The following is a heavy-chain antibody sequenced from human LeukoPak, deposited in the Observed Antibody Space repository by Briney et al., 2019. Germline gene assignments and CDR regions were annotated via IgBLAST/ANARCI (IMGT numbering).Heavy chain of an antibody. CDR1: GFPVSSNY. J-gene: IGHJ3*02. CDR2: IYSGGST. Sequence: GGSLRLSCAASGFPVSSNYMSWVRQAPGKGLEWLSVIYSGGSTYYADSVKGRFTISRDNSKNTLYLQMNSLRAEDTAVYYCATERYSYGYDAFDIWGQGTMVTVSS. CDR3: ATERYSYGYDAFDI. D-gene: IGHD5-18*01. V-gene: IGHV3-53*01.